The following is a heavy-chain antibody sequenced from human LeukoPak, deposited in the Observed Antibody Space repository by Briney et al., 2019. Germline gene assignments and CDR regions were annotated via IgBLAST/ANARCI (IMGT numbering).Heavy chain of an antibody. V-gene: IGHV1-18*01. CDR3: ARDLGYSGYDFFDRTGYYYYGMDV. CDR2: ISAYNGNT. Sequence: ASVKVSCKASGYTFISYGISWVRQAPGQGLEWMGWISAYNGNTNYAQKLQGRVTMTTDTSTSTAYMELRSLRSDDTAVYYCARDLGYSGYDFFDRTGYYYYGMDVWGQGTTVTVSS. D-gene: IGHD5-12*01. CDR1: GYTFISYG. J-gene: IGHJ6*02.